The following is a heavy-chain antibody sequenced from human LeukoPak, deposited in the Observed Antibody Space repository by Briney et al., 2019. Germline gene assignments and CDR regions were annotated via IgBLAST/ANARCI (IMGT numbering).Heavy chain of an antibody. CDR3: AKDKTAIDYFDY. Sequence: ERSLRLSCAASGFTFSSYGMHWVRQAPGKGLEWVAVIWYDGSNKYYADSVKGRFTISRDNSKNTLYLQMNSLRAEDTAVYYCAKDKTAIDYFDYWGQGTLVTVSS. CDR2: IWYDGSNK. D-gene: IGHD2-2*02. V-gene: IGHV3-33*06. J-gene: IGHJ4*02. CDR1: GFTFSSYG.